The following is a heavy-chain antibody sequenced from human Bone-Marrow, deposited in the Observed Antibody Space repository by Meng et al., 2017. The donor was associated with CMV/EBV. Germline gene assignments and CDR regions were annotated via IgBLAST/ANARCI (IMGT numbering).Heavy chain of an antibody. CDR2: INPSGGST. J-gene: IGHJ4*02. CDR1: GYTFTGYY. V-gene: IGHV1-46*01. D-gene: IGHD1-26*01. Sequence: ASVKVSCKASGYTFTGYYIHWVRQAPGQGLEWMGIINPSGGSTSYAQKFQGRVTMTRDTSTSTVYMELSSLRSEDTAVYYCARDPGSSQWELLIPFDYWGQGTLVTVSS. CDR3: ARDPGSSQWELLIPFDY.